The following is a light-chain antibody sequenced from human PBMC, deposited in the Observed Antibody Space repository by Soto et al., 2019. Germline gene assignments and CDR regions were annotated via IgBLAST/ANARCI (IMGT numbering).Light chain of an antibody. Sequence: SALTPPASLSGSPGQSITISCTGTSSDVGSYNLVSWYQQHPGKAPKLMIYEVSKRPSGVSNRFSGSKSGNTASLTISGLQAEDEADYYCCSYAGSSTYVFGTGTKVTVL. CDR2: EVS. CDR1: SSDVGSYNL. CDR3: CSYAGSSTYV. J-gene: IGLJ1*01. V-gene: IGLV2-23*02.